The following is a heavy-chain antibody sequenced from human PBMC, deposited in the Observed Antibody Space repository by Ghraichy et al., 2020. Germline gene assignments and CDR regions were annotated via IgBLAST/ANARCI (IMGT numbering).Heavy chain of an antibody. CDR3: ARDRRRARYCSSTSCPNDY. D-gene: IGHD2-2*01. J-gene: IGHJ4*02. CDR1: GFTFSYYT. V-gene: IGHV3-21*01. CDR2: ISSSSSYI. Sequence: GESLNISCAASGFTFSYYTMNWVRQAPGKGLEWVSSISSSSSYIYYANSLKGRFTISRDNAKNSLYLQMNSLRAEDTAVYYCARDRRRARYCSSTSCPNDYWGQGTLVTVSS.